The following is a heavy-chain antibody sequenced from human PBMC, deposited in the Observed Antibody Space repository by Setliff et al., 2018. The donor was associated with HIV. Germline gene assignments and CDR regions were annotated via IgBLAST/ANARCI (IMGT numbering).Heavy chain of an antibody. D-gene: IGHD1-26*01. CDR1: GYTFSSNY. V-gene: IGHV1-46*01. Sequence: ASVKVSCKASGYTFSSNYMHWVRQAPGQGLEWMGLINPTGDITFYAQKFQGRVTMTRDTSTSTVYMELSSLRSEDTAVYYCARDHMSVGAWVGATSRGLYQHWGQGTLVTVSS. J-gene: IGHJ1*01. CDR2: INPTGDIT. CDR3: ARDHMSVGAWVGATSRGLYQH.